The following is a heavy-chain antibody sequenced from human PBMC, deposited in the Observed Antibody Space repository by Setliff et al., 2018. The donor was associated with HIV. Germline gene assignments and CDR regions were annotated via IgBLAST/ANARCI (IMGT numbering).Heavy chain of an antibody. J-gene: IGHJ4*02. D-gene: IGHD6-19*01. Sequence: SETLSLTCTVSRDSINGHWWSWIRQPPGKGLEWIGHIHTSGSTKYNPSLKSRVTISADTPKNEFSLKLSSMTAADTAVYYCARGIAVAGPYFDYWGQGTLVTVSS. CDR1: RDSINGHW. V-gene: IGHV4-59*11. CDR3: ARGIAVAGPYFDY. CDR2: IHTSGST.